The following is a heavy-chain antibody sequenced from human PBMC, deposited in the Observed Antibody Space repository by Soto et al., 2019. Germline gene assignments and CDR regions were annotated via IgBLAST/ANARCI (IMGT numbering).Heavy chain of an antibody. J-gene: IGHJ3*02. Sequence: GGSLRLSCAASGFTFSSYAMSWVRQAPGKGLEWVSAISGSGGSTYYADSVKGRFTISRDNSKNTLYLQMNSLRAEATAGCYCAKGGLSGYDAFDIWGQGTMVTVSS. D-gene: IGHD3-22*01. CDR1: GFTFSSYA. V-gene: IGHV3-23*01. CDR3: AKGGLSGYDAFDI. CDR2: ISGSGGST.